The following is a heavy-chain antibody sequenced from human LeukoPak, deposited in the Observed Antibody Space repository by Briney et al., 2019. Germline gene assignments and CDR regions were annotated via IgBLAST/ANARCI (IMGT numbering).Heavy chain of an antibody. V-gene: IGHV3-21*01. CDR2: ITSGTTYI. D-gene: IGHD1-26*01. CDR1: GFTFSDYN. CDR3: ARDLSGSSDY. J-gene: IGHJ4*02. Sequence: GGSLRLSCAASGFTFSDYNMNWVRQSPEKGLEWVSSITSGTTYIYYADSVRGRFTLSRDNAKNSLYLQMNSLRAEDTAVYYCARDLSGSSDYWGQGTLVTVSS.